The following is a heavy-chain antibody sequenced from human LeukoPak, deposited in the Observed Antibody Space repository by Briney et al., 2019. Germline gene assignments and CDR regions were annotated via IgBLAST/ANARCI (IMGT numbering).Heavy chain of an antibody. CDR1: GYTFTSYD. D-gene: IGHD3-3*01. CDR3: ARGRVEAYDFWSGYSNDAFDI. Sequence: ASVKVSCKASGYTFTSYDINWVRQATGQGLEWMGWMNPNSGNTGCAQKFQGRVTITRNTSISTAYMELSSLRSEDTAVYYCARGRVEAYDFWSGYSNDAFDIWGQGTMVTVSS. J-gene: IGHJ3*02. CDR2: MNPNSGNT. V-gene: IGHV1-8*03.